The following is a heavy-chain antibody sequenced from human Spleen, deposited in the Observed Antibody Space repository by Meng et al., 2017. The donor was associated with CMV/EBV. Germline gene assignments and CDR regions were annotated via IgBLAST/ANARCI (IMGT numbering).Heavy chain of an antibody. V-gene: IGHV4-59*01. CDR2: IDYSGST. CDR1: GASITSYY. Sequence: ETMSLTCTVSGASITSYYWTWIRQSPGKGLEWIGYIDYSGSTNYNPSLKSRVTISVDTSKNQFSLKLSSVTAANTAVYYCARDAFYYGSETYYNEGYFDYWGQGTLVTVSS. D-gene: IGHD3-10*01. J-gene: IGHJ4*02. CDR3: ARDAFYYGSETYYNEGYFDY.